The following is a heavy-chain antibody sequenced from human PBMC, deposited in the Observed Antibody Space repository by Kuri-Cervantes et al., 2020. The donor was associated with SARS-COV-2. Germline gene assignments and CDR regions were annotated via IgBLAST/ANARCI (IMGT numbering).Heavy chain of an antibody. CDR1: GFTFSSYG. CDR3: AREADIAAAERYYYYYYGMDV. Sequence: LSLTCAASGFTFSSYGMHWVRQAPGKGLEWVAVISYDGSNKYYADSVKGRFTISRDNSKNTLYLQMNSLRAEDTAVYYCAREADIAAAERYYYYYYGMDVWGQGTTVTVSS. J-gene: IGHJ6*02. D-gene: IGHD6-13*01. CDR2: ISYDGSNK. V-gene: IGHV3-30*03.